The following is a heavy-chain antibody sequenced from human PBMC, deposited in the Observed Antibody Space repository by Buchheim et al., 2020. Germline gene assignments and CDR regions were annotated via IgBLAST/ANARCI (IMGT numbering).Heavy chain of an antibody. V-gene: IGHV4-31*03. CDR1: GGSISSGGYY. CDR2: IYDSGRS. CDR3: ARAHVSRFWSGP. Sequence: QVQLQESGPGLVKPSQTLSLTCTVSGGSISSGGYYWNWIRQHPGKGLEWIGDIYDSGRSNYNPSLKSRLTISADTSKNQFSLKLSSVTAADTAVYYCARAHVSRFWSGPWGQGT. J-gene: IGHJ5*02. D-gene: IGHD3-3*01.